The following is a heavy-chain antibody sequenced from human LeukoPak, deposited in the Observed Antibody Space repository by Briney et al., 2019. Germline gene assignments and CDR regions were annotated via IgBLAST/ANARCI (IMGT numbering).Heavy chain of an antibody. CDR1: GASISRYY. D-gene: IGHD6-19*01. Sequence: PSETLSLTCSVSGASISRYYWSWIRQPPGKGLEWIAYIYYSGSTDYNPSLKSRVTISVDTSKNQFSLKLSSVTAADTAVYYCASVPYTSGWYYFDYWGQGTLVTVSS. J-gene: IGHJ4*02. V-gene: IGHV4-59*01. CDR2: IYYSGST. CDR3: ASVPYTSGWYYFDY.